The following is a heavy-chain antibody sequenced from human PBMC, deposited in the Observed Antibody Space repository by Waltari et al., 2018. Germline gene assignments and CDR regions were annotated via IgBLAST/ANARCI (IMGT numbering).Heavy chain of an antibody. CDR1: GYTFTGYY. D-gene: IGHD2-15*01. CDR2: INPNRGGT. Sequence: QVQLVQSGAEVKKPGASVKVSCKASGYTFTGYYMHWVRQAPGQGLEWRGGINPNRGGTNYAQKFQGRVTMTRDTSISTAYRELSRLRSDDTAVYYCARPYCSGGSCDSARFDYWGQGTLVTVSS. CDR3: ARPYCSGGSCDSARFDY. J-gene: IGHJ4*02. V-gene: IGHV1-2*02.